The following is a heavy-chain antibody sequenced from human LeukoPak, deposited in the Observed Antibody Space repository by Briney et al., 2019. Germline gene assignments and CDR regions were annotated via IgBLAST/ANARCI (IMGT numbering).Heavy chain of an antibody. J-gene: IGHJ4*02. V-gene: IGHV4-34*01. D-gene: IGHD2-2*01. CDR2: INHSGNT. CDR1: GGSFSGYY. Sequence: SETLSLTCAVYGGSFSGYYWSWIRQPPGKGLEWIGEINHSGNTNYNPSLKSRVTISVDTSKNQFSLKLSSVTAADTAVYYCARRGVPAAIYYFDYWGQGTLVTVSS. CDR3: ARRGVPAAIYYFDY.